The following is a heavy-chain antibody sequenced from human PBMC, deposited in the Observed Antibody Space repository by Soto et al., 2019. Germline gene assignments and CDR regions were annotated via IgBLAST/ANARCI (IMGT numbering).Heavy chain of an antibody. CDR3: ARDLESSWPDAFDI. J-gene: IGHJ3*02. CDR2: ISAYNGNT. V-gene: IGHV1-18*04. D-gene: IGHD6-13*01. Sequence: ASVKVSCKASGYTFTSYGISWVRQAHGQGLEWMGWISAYNGNTNYAQKLQGRVTMTTDTSTSTAYMELRSLRSDDTAVYYCARDLESSWPDAFDIWGQGTMVTGS. CDR1: GYTFTSYG.